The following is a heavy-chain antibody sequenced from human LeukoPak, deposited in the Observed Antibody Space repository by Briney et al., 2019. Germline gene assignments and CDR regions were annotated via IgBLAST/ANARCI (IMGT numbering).Heavy chain of an antibody. CDR3: AGGEKVLDYFDY. CDR1: GGSISSRSYY. Sequence: SETLSLTCTVSGGSISSRSYYWGWIRQPPGKGLEWIGKISDSGNTYYSPSLRSRVTISIDMSKNQFSLKLSSVTATGTAVYYCAGGEKVLDYFDYWGQGTLVTVSS. D-gene: IGHD3-16*01. V-gene: IGHV4-39*01. CDR2: ISDSGNT. J-gene: IGHJ4*02.